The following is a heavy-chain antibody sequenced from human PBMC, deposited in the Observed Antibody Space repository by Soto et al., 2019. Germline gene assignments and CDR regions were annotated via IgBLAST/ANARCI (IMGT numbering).Heavy chain of an antibody. J-gene: IGHJ4*02. D-gene: IGHD3-22*01. Sequence: ASVKVSCKASGYTFTSYDINWVRQATGQGLEWMGWMNPNSGNTGYAQKFQGRVTMTRNTSISTAYMELSRLRSEDAAVYYCSRVLPNYNDSSGYYYFDYWGQGTLVTVSS. CDR1: GYTFTSYD. CDR3: SRVLPNYNDSSGYYYFDY. CDR2: MNPNSGNT. V-gene: IGHV1-8*01.